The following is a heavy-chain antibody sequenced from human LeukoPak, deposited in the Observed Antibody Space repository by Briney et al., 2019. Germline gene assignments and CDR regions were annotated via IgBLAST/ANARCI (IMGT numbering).Heavy chain of an antibody. D-gene: IGHD2-15*01. CDR1: GGSLSSSSYY. V-gene: IGHV4-39*01. CDR2: IYYSWST. CDR3: ARQDIVVVVAAIPSGDFDY. Sequence: SETLSLTCTVSGGSLSSSSYYWGWIRHPPGKGLEWIGSIYYSWSTYYNPSLESRVTISVNTSKNQFSLKLSSVTAADTAVYYCARQDIVVVVAAIPSGDFDYWGQGTLVTVSS. J-gene: IGHJ4*02.